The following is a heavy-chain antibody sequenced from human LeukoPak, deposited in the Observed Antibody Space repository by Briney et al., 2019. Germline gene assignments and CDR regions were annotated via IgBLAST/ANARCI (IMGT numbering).Heavy chain of an antibody. D-gene: IGHD7-27*01. CDR3: ARDLNWETY. Sequence: GGSLRLSCVASGFSFSNHRMSWVRHAPGEGLEWVADIKQDGSEQNYVDSVKGRFTISRDNAKNSLYLQMNGLRAEDTAVYYCARDLNWETYWGQGTLVSVSS. CDR1: GFSFSNHR. V-gene: IGHV3-7*01. J-gene: IGHJ4*02. CDR2: IKQDGSEQ.